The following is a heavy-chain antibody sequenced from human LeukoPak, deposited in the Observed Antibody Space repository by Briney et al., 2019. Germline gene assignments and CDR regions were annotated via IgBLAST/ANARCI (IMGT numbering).Heavy chain of an antibody. CDR3: ARGDVDIVATAYYFDY. CDR2: INHSGST. Sequence: SETLSLTCTVSGGSLSGYHWSWIRQPPGKGLEWIGEINHSGSTNYNPSPKSRVTISVDRSKNQFSLKLSSVTAADTAVYYCARGDVDIVATAYYFDYWGQGTLVTVSS. CDR1: GGSLSGYH. J-gene: IGHJ4*02. D-gene: IGHD5-12*01. V-gene: IGHV4-34*01.